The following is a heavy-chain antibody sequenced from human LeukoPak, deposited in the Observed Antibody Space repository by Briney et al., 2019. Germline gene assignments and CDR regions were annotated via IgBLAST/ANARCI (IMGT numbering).Heavy chain of an antibody. V-gene: IGHV3-48*04. J-gene: IGHJ4*02. CDR2: ISSSGSTI. CDR3: ARREAALDY. D-gene: IGHD6-6*01. CDR1: GFTFSSYS. Sequence: GGSLRLSCAASGFTFSSYSMNWVRQAPGKGLEWVSYISSSGSTIYYADSVKGRFTISRDNAKNSLYLQMNSLRAEDTAVYYCARREAALDYWGQGTLVTVSS.